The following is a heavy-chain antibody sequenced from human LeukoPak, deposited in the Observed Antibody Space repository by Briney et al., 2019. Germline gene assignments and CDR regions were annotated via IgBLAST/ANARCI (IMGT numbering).Heavy chain of an antibody. CDR3: AKALDKYYYDRSGYACDY. Sequence: PGGSLRLSCAASGFTFSSYGMRWVRQAPGKGLEWVSFIRYDGSNRYYADSVKGRFTISRDNSKNTLYLQMNSLRAEDTAVYYCAKALDKYYYDRSGYACDYWGQGTLVTVSS. J-gene: IGHJ4*02. D-gene: IGHD3-22*01. CDR1: GFTFSSYG. V-gene: IGHV3-30*02. CDR2: IRYDGSNR.